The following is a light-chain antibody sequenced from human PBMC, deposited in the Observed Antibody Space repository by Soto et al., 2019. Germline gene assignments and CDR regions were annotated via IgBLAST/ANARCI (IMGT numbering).Light chain of an antibody. CDR2: GAS. J-gene: IGKJ1*01. CDR3: QQYGSSPIT. Sequence: EIVLTQSPGTLSLSPGERATLSCRASQSVSSSSLAWYQQKPGQAPSLLINGASSRATGVPDRFSGSGSGTAFPLTITRLEPEYFAVYYCQQYGSSPITCGQGTKVDIK. V-gene: IGKV3-20*01. CDR1: QSVSSSS.